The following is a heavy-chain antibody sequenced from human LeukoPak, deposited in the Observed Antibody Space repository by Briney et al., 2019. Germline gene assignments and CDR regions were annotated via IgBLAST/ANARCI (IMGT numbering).Heavy chain of an antibody. CDR3: ARDLRFGEWKVQV. V-gene: IGHV1-46*01. D-gene: IGHD3-10*01. Sequence: ASVKVSCKASGYTFTSYYMHWVRQAPGQGLEWMGIINPSGGSTSYAQKFQGRVTMTRETSTSTVYMELSSLRSEDTAVYYCARDLRFGEWKVQVWGQGTMVTVSP. CDR2: INPSGGST. CDR1: GYTFTSYY. J-gene: IGHJ3*01.